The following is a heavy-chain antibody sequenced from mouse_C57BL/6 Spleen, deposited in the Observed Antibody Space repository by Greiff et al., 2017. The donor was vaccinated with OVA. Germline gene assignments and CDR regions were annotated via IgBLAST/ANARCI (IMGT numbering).Heavy chain of an antibody. J-gene: IGHJ2*01. CDR2: IRSKSNNYAT. D-gene: IGHD4-1*01. CDR3: VRQSPNWDYFDY. Sequence: EVKLVESGGGLVQPKGSLKLSCAASGFSFNTYAMNWVRQAPGKGLEWVARIRSKSNNYATYYADSVKDRFTISRDDSESMLYLQMNNLKTEDTAMYYCVRQSPNWDYFDYWGQGTTLTVSS. V-gene: IGHV10-1*01. CDR1: GFSFNTYA.